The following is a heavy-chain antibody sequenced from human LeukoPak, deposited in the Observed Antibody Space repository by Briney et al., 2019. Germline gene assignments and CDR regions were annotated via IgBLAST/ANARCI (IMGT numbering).Heavy chain of an antibody. CDR3: ARHSHGDYAIFDY. J-gene: IGHJ4*02. CDR1: GGPISSSNYY. D-gene: IGHD4-17*01. V-gene: IGHV4-39*01. CDR2: IYYSGST. Sequence: SETLSLTCTVSGGPISSSNYYWGWIRQPPGKGLEWIGSIYYSGSTYYNPSLKSRVTMSVDTSKNQFSLKLSSVTAADTAVYYCARHSHGDYAIFDYWGQGTLVTVSS.